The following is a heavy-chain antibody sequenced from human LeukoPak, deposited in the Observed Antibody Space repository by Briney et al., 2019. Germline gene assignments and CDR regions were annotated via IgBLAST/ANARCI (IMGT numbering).Heavy chain of an antibody. CDR3: ARDLQSYGAGWELDYYGMDV. J-gene: IGHJ6*02. CDR2: INTNTGNP. CDR1: GYTFTSYA. D-gene: IGHD1-26*01. V-gene: IGHV7-4-1*02. Sequence: ASVKVSCKASGYTFTSYAMNWVRQAPGQGLEWMGWINTNTGNPTYAQGFTGRFVFSLDTSVSTAYLQISSLKAEDTAVYYCARDLQSYGAGWELDYYGMDVWGQGTMVTVSS.